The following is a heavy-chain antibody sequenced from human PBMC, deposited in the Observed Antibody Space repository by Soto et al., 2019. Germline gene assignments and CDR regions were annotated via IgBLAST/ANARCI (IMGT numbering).Heavy chain of an antibody. J-gene: IGHJ3*02. D-gene: IGHD1-1*01. V-gene: IGHV3-21*01. Sequence: EVQLVEPGGGLVKPGGSLRLSCAASGFTFSSYSMNWVRQAPGKGLEWVSSISSSSSYIYYADSVKGRFTISRDNAKNSLYLQMNSLRAEDTAVYYCARDRGYNWNDAAFDIWGQGTMVTVSS. CDR1: GFTFSSYS. CDR3: ARDRGYNWNDAAFDI. CDR2: ISSSSSYI.